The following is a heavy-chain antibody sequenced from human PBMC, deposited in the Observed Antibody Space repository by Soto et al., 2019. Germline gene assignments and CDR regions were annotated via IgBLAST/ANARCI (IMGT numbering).Heavy chain of an antibody. J-gene: IGHJ5*02. CDR2: INPNSGDT. D-gene: IGHD2-2*01. Sequence: ASVKVSCKASGYIFTGYYINWVRRAPGQGLEWMGWINPNSGDTNYAQKFQGRVTMTTDTSISTAYMELSRLRSDDTAVYYCARPYCTSNSCHNLFDPWGRGTLVTVSS. CDR3: ARPYCTSNSCHNLFDP. V-gene: IGHV1-2*02. CDR1: GYIFTGYY.